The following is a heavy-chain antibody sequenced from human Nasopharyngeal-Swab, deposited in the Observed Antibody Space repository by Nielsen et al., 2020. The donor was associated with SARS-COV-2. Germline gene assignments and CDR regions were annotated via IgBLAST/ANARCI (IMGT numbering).Heavy chain of an antibody. CDR3: AKDHISSSWYDYFDY. V-gene: IGHV3-23*01. J-gene: IGHJ4*02. Sequence: GEFLKISCAASGFTFSSYAMSWVRQAPGKGLEWVSAISGSGGSTYYADSVKGRFTISRDNSKNTLYLQMNSLRAEDTAVYYCAKDHISSSWYDYFDYWGQGTLVTVSS. CDR1: GFTFSSYA. D-gene: IGHD6-13*01. CDR2: ISGSGGST.